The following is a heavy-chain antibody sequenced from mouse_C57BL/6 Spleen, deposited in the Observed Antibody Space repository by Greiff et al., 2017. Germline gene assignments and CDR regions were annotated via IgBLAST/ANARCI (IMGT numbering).Heavy chain of an antibody. Sequence: EVHLVESGGGLVQSGRSLRLSCATSGFTFSDFYMEWVRQAPGKGLEWIAASRNKANDDTTEYSASVKGRFIVARDTSQSILYLQMNALRAEDTAIYYCARGYWYFDVWGTGTTVTVSS. CDR3: ARGYWYFDV. CDR2: SRNKANDDTT. CDR1: GFTFSDFY. V-gene: IGHV7-1*01. J-gene: IGHJ1*03.